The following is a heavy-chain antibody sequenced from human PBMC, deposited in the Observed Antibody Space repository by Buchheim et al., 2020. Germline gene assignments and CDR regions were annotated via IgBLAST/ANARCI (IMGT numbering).Heavy chain of an antibody. D-gene: IGHD2-8*01. CDR1: GFTFSSYA. V-gene: IGHV3-23*01. J-gene: IGHJ6*02. CDR2: ISGSGGST. CDR3: AKDQRYCTNGVCYLLYYYYGMDV. Sequence: EVQLLESGGGLVQPGGSLRLSCAASGFTFSSYAMSWVRQAPGKGLEWVSAISGSGGSTYYADSGKGRFTISREHSKNTLYLQMNSLRAEDTAVYYCAKDQRYCTNGVCYLLYYYYGMDVWGQGTT.